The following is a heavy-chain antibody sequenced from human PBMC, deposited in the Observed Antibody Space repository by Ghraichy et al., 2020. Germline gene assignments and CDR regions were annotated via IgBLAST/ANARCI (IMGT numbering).Heavy chain of an antibody. CDR2: IYYSGST. CDR3: ARGGDGDYYYGMDV. CDR1: GGSIISGGYY. D-gene: IGHD3-16*01. V-gene: IGHV4-31*03. Sequence: TLSLTCTVSGGSIISGGYYWSWIRQHPGKGLEWIGYIYYSGSTYYNPSLKSRVTISVDTSKNQFSLKLSSVTAADTAVYYCARGGDGDYYYGMDVWGQGTTVTVSS. J-gene: IGHJ6*02.